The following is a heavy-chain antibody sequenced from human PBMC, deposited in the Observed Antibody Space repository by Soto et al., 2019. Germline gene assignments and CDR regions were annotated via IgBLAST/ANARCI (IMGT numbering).Heavy chain of an antibody. CDR3: ARAAPRDSSGLYFDF. J-gene: IGHJ4*02. CDR2: INHNGRT. V-gene: IGHV4-34*01. D-gene: IGHD3-22*01. CDR1: GGSFIGYY. Sequence: SETLSLTCAVYGGSFIGYYWNWIRQPPGKGLEWIGQINHNGRTNYNPSLKSRVTISIQTSNNQFSLKLSSLMATDTAVYYCARAAPRDSSGLYFDFWGPGGLVTVSS.